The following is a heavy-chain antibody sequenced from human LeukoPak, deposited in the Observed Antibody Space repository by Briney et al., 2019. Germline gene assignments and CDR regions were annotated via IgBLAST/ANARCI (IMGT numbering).Heavy chain of an antibody. J-gene: IGHJ6*02. D-gene: IGHD2-2*01. CDR2: IVVGSGNT. CDR1: GFTFTSSA. Sequence: SVKVSCKASGFTFTSSAMQWVRQARGQRLEWIGWIVVGSGNTNYAQKFQERVTITRDMSTSTAYMELSSLRSEDTAAYYCAAGRSKVPAATHYYYYYGMDVWGQGTTVTVSS. CDR3: AAGRSKVPAATHYYYYYGMDV. V-gene: IGHV1-58*02.